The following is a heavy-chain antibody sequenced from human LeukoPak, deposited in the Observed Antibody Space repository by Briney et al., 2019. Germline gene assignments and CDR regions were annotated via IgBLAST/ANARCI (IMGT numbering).Heavy chain of an antibody. V-gene: IGHV1-2*02. D-gene: IGHD4-23*01. CDR1: GYTFTAYY. J-gene: IGHJ4*02. CDR2: INPKNGGT. CDR3: AGSFDYGGNSGY. Sequence: ASVKVSCKASGYTFTAYYMHWVRQAPGQGLERMGWINPKNGGTTYAQKFQGRVTMTRDTSISTAYMELSRLGSDDTAVYYCAGSFDYGGNSGYWGQGTLVTVSS.